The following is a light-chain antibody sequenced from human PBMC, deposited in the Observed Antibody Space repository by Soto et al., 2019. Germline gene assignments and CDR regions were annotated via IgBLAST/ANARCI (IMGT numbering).Light chain of an antibody. V-gene: IGKV3D-20*02. CDR2: DAS. Sequence: IVLTQSPGTLFVSPGGRATLSCRASQRISSSSLAWYQQKPGQAPRLLIYDASIRATGIPARFSGSWSGTDVTLTIKGLESEDSSVYYCQQGGNWPAAWKFGQGTQLEIK. CDR3: QQGGNWPAAWK. CDR1: QRISSSS. J-gene: IGKJ5*01.